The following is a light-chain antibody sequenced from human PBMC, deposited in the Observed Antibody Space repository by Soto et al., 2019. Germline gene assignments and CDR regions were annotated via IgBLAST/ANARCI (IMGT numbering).Light chain of an antibody. CDR2: EGT. Sequence: QSVLAQPASVSGSPGQSIAISCTGTSSDVGSSNLLSWYQHHPGKAPKLIIYEGTRRPSGVSGRFSGSMSGNTASLTISGLQAEDEAEYYCCSFACGSTSYVFGTGSKVTVL. CDR3: CSFACGSTSYV. J-gene: IGLJ1*01. CDR1: SSDVGSSNL. V-gene: IGLV2-23*01.